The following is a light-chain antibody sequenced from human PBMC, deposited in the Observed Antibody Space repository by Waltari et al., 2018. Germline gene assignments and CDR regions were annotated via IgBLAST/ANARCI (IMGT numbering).Light chain of an antibody. V-gene: IGLV1-40*01. CDR1: SSNIGTGHD. Sequence: QSVLTQPPSVSGAPGLRVIISCTGSSSNIGTGHDVHWYQQLPGTAPKLLISANTNRPSGVPDLFSASKSGTSASLAITGLQAEDEADYYCQSYDSSLSGRVFGGGTKLTVL. CDR2: ANT. CDR3: QSYDSSLSGRV. J-gene: IGLJ3*02.